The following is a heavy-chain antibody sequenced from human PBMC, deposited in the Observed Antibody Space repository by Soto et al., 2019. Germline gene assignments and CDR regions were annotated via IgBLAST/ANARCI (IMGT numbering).Heavy chain of an antibody. CDR2: IKSKTDGGTT. CDR3: TPIAVAGYYYFDY. J-gene: IGHJ4*02. CDR1: GFTFSNAW. V-gene: IGHV3-15*07. Sequence: EVQLVESGGGLVKPGGSLRLSCAASGFTFSNAWMNWVRQAPGKGLEWVGRIKSKTDGGTTDYAAPVKGRFTISRDDSKNTLYLQMNSLKTEDTAVYYCTPIAVAGYYYFDYWCQGTLVTVSS. D-gene: IGHD6-19*01.